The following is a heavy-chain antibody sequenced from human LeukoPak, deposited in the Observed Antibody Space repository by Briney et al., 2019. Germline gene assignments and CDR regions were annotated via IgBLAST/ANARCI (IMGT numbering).Heavy chain of an antibody. CDR3: ARLLGGSGQNPNWFDP. Sequence: GESRKISCKGSGYSFTSYWIGGGRRMPGKGLGGMGIIYPGDSDTRYSPSFQGQVTISADKSISTAYLQWSSLKASDTAMYYCARLLGGSGQNPNWFDPWGQGTLVTVSS. D-gene: IGHD3-10*01. CDR2: IYPGDSDT. V-gene: IGHV5-51*01. CDR1: GYSFTSYW. J-gene: IGHJ5*02.